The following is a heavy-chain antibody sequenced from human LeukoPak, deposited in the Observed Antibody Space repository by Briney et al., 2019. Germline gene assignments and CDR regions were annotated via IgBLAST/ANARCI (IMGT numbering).Heavy chain of an antibody. Sequence: PGGSLRLSCAASGFPFNAYWMTWVRQAPGKGLEWVASIRQDGDTKYYVDSVKGRFTISRDNAVNSLYLQMNSLRAEDTAIYYCARSLPYGTTWYGRSDFWGQGTLVTVSS. CDR1: GFPFNAYW. CDR2: IRQDGDTK. CDR3: ARSLPYGTTWYGRSDF. V-gene: IGHV3-7*03. D-gene: IGHD6-13*01. J-gene: IGHJ4*02.